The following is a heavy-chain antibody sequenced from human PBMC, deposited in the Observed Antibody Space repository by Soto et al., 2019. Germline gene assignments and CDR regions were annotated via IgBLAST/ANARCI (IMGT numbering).Heavy chain of an antibody. CDR2: IRSDGDRR. Sequence: EVQLLESGGGLVQPGGSLRLSCVASGFTFSGYAMNWVRQLPGKGLAWVSSIRSDGDRRFYANSVEGRFTILRDDSKNTLYLQMDSLRAEDTAVYHCAKNRGSGKPFYYDMDVWGQGTTVTVSS. CDR3: AKNRGSGKPFYYDMDV. V-gene: IGHV3-23*01. J-gene: IGHJ6*02. D-gene: IGHD3-10*01. CDR1: GFTFSGYA.